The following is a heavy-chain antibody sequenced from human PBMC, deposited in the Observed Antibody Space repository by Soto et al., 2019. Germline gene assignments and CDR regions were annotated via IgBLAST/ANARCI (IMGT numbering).Heavy chain of an antibody. D-gene: IGHD6-13*01. CDR1: GFTFSNYA. CDR2: ISGSGGGA. CDR3: AKEGASSWYFFDY. Sequence: GGSLRLSCAASGFTFSNYAMNWVRQPPGKGLEWVSTISGSGGGAYYADSVKGRFTISRDNSKNTLYLQMNSLRAEDTAIYYCAKEGASSWYFFDYWGQGTLVTVSS. J-gene: IGHJ4*02. V-gene: IGHV3-23*01.